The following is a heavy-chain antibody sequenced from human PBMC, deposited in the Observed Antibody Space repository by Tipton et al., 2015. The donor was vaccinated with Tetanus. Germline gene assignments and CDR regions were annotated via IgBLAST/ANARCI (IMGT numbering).Heavy chain of an antibody. D-gene: IGHD2-2*01. CDR2: IYHSGST. CDR3: ARGYCSSTSCSEFDY. V-gene: IGHV4-31*03. J-gene: IGHJ4*02. CDR1: GGSISSGGYY. Sequence: TLSLTCTVSGGSISSGGYYWHWIRQHPGKGLEWIGYIYHSGSTYYNPSLKSRVTISVDTSKNQFSLKLSSVTAADTAVYYCARGYCSSTSCSEFDYRGQGTLVTVSS.